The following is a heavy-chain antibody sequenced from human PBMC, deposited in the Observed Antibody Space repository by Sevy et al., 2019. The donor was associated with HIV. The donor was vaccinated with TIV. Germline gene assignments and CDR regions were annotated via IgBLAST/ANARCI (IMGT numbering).Heavy chain of an antibody. CDR1: GGYNSYYY. CDR3: AIGQWLPVFDF. Sequence: SETLSLTCTVSGGYNSYYYWTWIRQPPGKGLEWLGYIYHSGSTSYNPSLKTRVTISQDTSKSQFSLKLNSMTAADTAVYYCAIGQWLPVFDFWGQRVLVTVSS. J-gene: IGHJ4*02. V-gene: IGHV4-59*01. CDR2: IYHSGST. D-gene: IGHD3-22*01.